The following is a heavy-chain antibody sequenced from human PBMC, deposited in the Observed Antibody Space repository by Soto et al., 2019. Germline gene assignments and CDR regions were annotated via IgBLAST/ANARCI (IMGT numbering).Heavy chain of an antibody. D-gene: IGHD5-12*01. CDR3: AREGGYSGYGGMDV. Sequence: SVKVSCKASGGTFSSYAISWVRQAPGQGLEWMGGIIPIFGTANYAQKFQGRVTITADESTSTAYMELSSLRSEGTAVYYCAREGGYSGYGGMDVWGQGTTVTVSS. J-gene: IGHJ6*02. CDR2: IIPIFGTA. CDR1: GGTFSSYA. V-gene: IGHV1-69*13.